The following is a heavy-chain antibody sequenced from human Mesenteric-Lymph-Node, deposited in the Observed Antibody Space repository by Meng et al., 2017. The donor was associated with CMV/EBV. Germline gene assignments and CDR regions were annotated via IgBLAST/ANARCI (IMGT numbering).Heavy chain of an antibody. Sequence: GESLKISCAASGFTFSTYTMNWVRQAPGKGLEWVSSITSSRTYIYYADSVKGRFTISRDNAKNSLYLQMNSLRAEDTAVYYCAGKTSPYHYAMDVWGQGTTVTVSS. V-gene: IGHV3-21*01. CDR3: AGKTSPYHYAMDV. CDR2: ITSSRTYI. D-gene: IGHD2-21*01. J-gene: IGHJ6*02. CDR1: GFTFSTYT.